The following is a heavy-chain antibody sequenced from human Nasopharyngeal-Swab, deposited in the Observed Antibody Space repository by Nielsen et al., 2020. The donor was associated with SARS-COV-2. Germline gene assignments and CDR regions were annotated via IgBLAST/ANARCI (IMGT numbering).Heavy chain of an antibody. Sequence: SETLSLTCAVSGGSISGYYWSWIRQPPAKGLEWIGYMFYSGITNYNPSLKSRVTMSVDTSKNQFSLNLRYVTAADTAVYYCARADYGGNNALDQWGQGTLVTVSS. J-gene: IGHJ4*02. CDR2: MFYSGIT. CDR3: ARADYGGNNALDQ. CDR1: GGSISGYY. D-gene: IGHD4-23*01. V-gene: IGHV4-59*01.